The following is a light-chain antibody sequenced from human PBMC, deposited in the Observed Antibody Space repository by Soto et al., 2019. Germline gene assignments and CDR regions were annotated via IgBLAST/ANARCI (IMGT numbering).Light chain of an antibody. V-gene: IGKV1-5*01. CDR1: QSISTW. J-gene: IGKJ1*01. CDR3: QQYNSYST. CDR2: DAS. Sequence: DIQMTQSPSTLSASVGDRVTITCRASQSISTWLAWYQQKPGKAPKLLIYDASSLESGVPSRFSGSGSGTEFTLTISSLQPEDFASYYCQQYNSYSTFGQGTKVDIX.